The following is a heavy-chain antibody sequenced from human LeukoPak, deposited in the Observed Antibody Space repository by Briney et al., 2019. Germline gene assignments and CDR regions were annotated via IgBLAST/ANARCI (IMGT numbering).Heavy chain of an antibody. D-gene: IGHD6-13*01. CDR2: ISSSSSYI. V-gene: IGHV3-21*01. CDR1: GFTFSSYS. CDR3: ARVGLYSSSWSDFDY. J-gene: IGHJ4*02. Sequence: GGSLRLSCAASGFTFSSYSMNWVRQAPGKGLEWVSSISSSSSYIYYADSVKGRFTISRDNAKNSLYLQMNSLRAEDTAVYYCARVGLYSSSWSDFDYWGQGTLVTVSS.